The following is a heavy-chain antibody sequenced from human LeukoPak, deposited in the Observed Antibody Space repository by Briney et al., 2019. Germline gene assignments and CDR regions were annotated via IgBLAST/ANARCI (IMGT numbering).Heavy chain of an antibody. Sequence: ASVKVSCKASGGTFSSYAISWVRQAPGQGLEWMGGIIPIFGTANYAQKFQGRVTITTDESTSTAYMELSSLRSEDAAVYYCAGTVVIAAAAHNWFDPWGQGTLVTVSS. D-gene: IGHD6-13*01. V-gene: IGHV1-69*05. CDR2: IIPIFGTA. J-gene: IGHJ5*02. CDR1: GGTFSSYA. CDR3: AGTVVIAAAAHNWFDP.